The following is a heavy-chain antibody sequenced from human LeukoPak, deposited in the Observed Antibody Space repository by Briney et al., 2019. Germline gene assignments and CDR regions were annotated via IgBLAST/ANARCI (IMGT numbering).Heavy chain of an antibody. Sequence: PSETLSLTCTVSGVSISSYYWSWIRQPPGKGLEWIGYIYYSGSTNYNPSLKSRVTISVDTSKNQFSLKLSSVTAADTAVYYCARDRRSPVLRYFDWSLDYWGQGTLVTVSS. CDR1: GVSISSYY. CDR2: IYYSGST. D-gene: IGHD3-9*01. CDR3: ARDRRSPVLRYFDWSLDY. J-gene: IGHJ4*02. V-gene: IGHV4-59*01.